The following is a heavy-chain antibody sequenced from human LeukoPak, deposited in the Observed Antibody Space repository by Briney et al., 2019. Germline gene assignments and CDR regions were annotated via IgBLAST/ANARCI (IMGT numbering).Heavy chain of an antibody. CDR2: ISGSGGST. CDR1: GFTFSSYA. CDR3: AKARFDYYDSSGYYYH. D-gene: IGHD3-22*01. Sequence: GGSLRLSCAASGFTFSSYAMSWVRQAPGKGLEWVSAISGSGGSTYYAGTVKGRFTIYRDNSKNTLYLQMNSLSAEDTAVYYCAKARFDYYDSSGYYYHWGQGTLVSVSS. J-gene: IGHJ5*02. V-gene: IGHV3-23*01.